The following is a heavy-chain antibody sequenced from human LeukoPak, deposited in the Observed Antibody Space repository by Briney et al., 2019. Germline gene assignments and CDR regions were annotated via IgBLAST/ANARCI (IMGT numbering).Heavy chain of an antibody. CDR1: GNYW. CDR3: ARDQLAYSGYDTLFDY. J-gene: IGHJ4*02. Sequence: PGGSLRLSCAASGNYWMHWVRQAPGKGLVWVSHINSDGSWTSYADSVKGRFTISRDNSKNTLYLQLNSLRPEDTAVYYCARDQLAYSGYDTLFDYWGQGSLVTVSS. V-gene: IGHV3-74*01. CDR2: INSDGSWT. D-gene: IGHD5-12*01.